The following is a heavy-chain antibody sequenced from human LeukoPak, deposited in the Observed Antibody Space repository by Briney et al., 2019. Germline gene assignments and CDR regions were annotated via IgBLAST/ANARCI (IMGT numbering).Heavy chain of an antibody. CDR2: ISSDSSYI. J-gene: IGHJ4*02. V-gene: IGHV3-21*01. Sequence: PGGSLRLSCVASGFSISSHWMSWVRQAPGKGLEWVSSISSDSSYIYYADAVHGRFTVSRDNAKYSLYLQMNSLRAEDTAVYYCVRGSYGAYDYWGQGSLVTVSS. CDR3: VRGSYGAYDY. CDR1: GFSISSHW. D-gene: IGHD4-17*01.